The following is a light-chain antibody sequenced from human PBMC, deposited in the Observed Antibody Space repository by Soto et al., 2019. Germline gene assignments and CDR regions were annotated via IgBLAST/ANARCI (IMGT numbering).Light chain of an antibody. J-gene: IGKJ5*01. CDR2: AAS. V-gene: IGKV1-12*01. CDR1: QSISSW. Sequence: DIQMTQSPSSVSASVGDRVTITCRASQSISSWLAWYLQKPGTVPKLLIYAASSLQSRVPSRFRGSGAGADFTLTMYRQQTKDFVTYSCQQGDSLPIPFGQRTRLEIK. CDR3: QQGDSLPIP.